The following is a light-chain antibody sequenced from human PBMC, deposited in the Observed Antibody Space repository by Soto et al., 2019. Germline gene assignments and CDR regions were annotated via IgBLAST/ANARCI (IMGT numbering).Light chain of an antibody. V-gene: IGKV3-20*01. Sequence: EIVLTQSPGTLSLSPGERATLSCRASQSVSSSYLAWYQQKPGQAPRLLIYGASSRATGIPDRFSGCGSGTDFTLTSSRLEPEDCAGYYCQQYGSSPRTFGQGTKVEIK. J-gene: IGKJ1*01. CDR1: QSVSSSY. CDR2: GAS. CDR3: QQYGSSPRT.